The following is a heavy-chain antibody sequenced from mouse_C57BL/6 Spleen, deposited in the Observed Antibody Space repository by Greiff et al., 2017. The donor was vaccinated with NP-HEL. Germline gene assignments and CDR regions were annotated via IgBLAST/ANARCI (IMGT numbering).Heavy chain of an antibody. V-gene: IGHV1-64*01. Sequence: QVQLQQSGAELVKPGASVKLSCKASGYTFTSYWMHWVKQRPGQGLEWIGMIHPNSGSTNYNEKFKSKATMTVDKSSSTAYMQLSSLTSVDSAVYYCARRNTTDNFDYWGQGTTLTVSS. D-gene: IGHD1-1*01. CDR1: GYTFTSYW. CDR3: ARRNTTDNFDY. CDR2: IHPNSGST. J-gene: IGHJ2*01.